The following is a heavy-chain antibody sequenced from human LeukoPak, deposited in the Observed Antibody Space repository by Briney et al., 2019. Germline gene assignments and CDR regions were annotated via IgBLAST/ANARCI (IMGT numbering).Heavy chain of an antibody. CDR2: ISSSSSYI. Sequence: GGSLGLSCEASGFTFSSYSMNWVRQAPGKGLEWVSSISSSSSYIYYADSVKGRFTISRDNAKNSLYLQMNSLRAEDTAVYYCARPQYYYVSSGYRYYYYGMDVWGQGTTVTVSS. D-gene: IGHD3-22*01. CDR1: GFTFSSYS. V-gene: IGHV3-21*01. J-gene: IGHJ6*02. CDR3: ARPQYYYVSSGYRYYYYGMDV.